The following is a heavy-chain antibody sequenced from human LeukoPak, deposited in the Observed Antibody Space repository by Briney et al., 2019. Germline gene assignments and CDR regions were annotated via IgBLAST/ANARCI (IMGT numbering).Heavy chain of an antibody. Sequence: EASVKVSCKASGYTFTSYGISWVRQAPGQGLEWMGWISTYNGNTNYAQRLQGRVTMTTDTSTSTAYMELRSLRSDDTAVYYCARGSPTYYYDSTGYAYWGQGTLITVSS. J-gene: IGHJ4*02. CDR3: ARGSPTYYYDSTGYAY. CDR2: ISTYNGNT. CDR1: GYTFTSYG. V-gene: IGHV1-18*01. D-gene: IGHD3-22*01.